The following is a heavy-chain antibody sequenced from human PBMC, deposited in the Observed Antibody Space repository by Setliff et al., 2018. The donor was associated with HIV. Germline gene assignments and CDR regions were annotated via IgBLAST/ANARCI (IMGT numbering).Heavy chain of an antibody. V-gene: IGHV4-59*08. CDR3: ARLLVAGMLFDY. J-gene: IGHJ4*02. CDR1: GGSITASH. CDR2: IYKGGST. D-gene: IGHD2-15*01. Sequence: SETLSLTCTVSGGSITASHWSWIRQPAGKGLEWIGYIYKGGSTNYKASLKNRVTISADTSKNQFSLKLRSVTAADTAVYYCARLLVAGMLFDYWGQGTLVTVSS.